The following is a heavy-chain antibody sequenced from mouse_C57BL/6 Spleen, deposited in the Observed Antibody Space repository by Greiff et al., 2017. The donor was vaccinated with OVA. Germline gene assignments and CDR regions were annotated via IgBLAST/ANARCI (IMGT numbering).Heavy chain of an antibody. Sequence: QVQLQQPGAELVKPGASVKLSCKASGYTFTSYWMHWVKQRPGQGLEWIGMIHPNSGSTNYNEKFKSKATLTVDKSSSTAYMQLSSLTSEDSAVYYCAREGVTPYYFDYWGQGTTLTVSS. CDR3: AREGVTPYYFDY. CDR1: GYTFTSYW. J-gene: IGHJ2*01. V-gene: IGHV1-64*01. CDR2: IHPNSGST. D-gene: IGHD2-2*01.